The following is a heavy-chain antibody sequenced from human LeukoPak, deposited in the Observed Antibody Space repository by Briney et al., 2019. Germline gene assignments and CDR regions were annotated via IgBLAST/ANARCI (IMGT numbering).Heavy chain of an antibody. CDR2: IYTSGST. V-gene: IGHV4-4*07. CDR1: GGSISSYY. D-gene: IGHD1-26*01. Sequence: SETLSLTCTVSGGSISSYYWSWIRQPAGKGLEWIGRIYTSGSTNYNPSLKSRVTISVDTSKNQFSLKLSSVTAADTAVYYCAREIGSYYPNYFDYWGQGTLVTVSS. CDR3: AREIGSYYPNYFDY. J-gene: IGHJ4*02.